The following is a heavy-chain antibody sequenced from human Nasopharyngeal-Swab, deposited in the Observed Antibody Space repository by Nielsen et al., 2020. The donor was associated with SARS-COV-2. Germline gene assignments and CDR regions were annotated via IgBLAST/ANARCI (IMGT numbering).Heavy chain of an antibody. CDR3: TTDLLAKNVDYYFDY. J-gene: IGHJ4*02. D-gene: IGHD3/OR15-3a*01. CDR2: IKSKTDGGTT. CDR1: GFTFSNAW. Sequence: GESLKISCAASGFTFSNAWMSWVRQASGKGLEWVGRIKSKTDGGTTDYAAPVKGRFTISRDDSKNTLYLQMNSLKTEDTAVYYCTTDLLAKNVDYYFDYWGQGTLVTVSS. V-gene: IGHV3-15*01.